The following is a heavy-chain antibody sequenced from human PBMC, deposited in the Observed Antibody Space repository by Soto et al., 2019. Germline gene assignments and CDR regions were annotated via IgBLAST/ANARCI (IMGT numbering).Heavy chain of an antibody. Sequence: EVQLAESGGGLAQPGGSLRLSCAASGFTLSGYAMDWVRQAPGKGLEYVSGISSNGVGTYYANSVQGRFTISRDNSKNTVHLQMGSLRPEDMAVYYCARPARPDFYYMDVWGKGTTVTVSS. V-gene: IGHV3-64*01. CDR3: ARPARPDFYYMDV. CDR2: ISSNGVGT. CDR1: GFTLSGYA. D-gene: IGHD6-6*01. J-gene: IGHJ6*03.